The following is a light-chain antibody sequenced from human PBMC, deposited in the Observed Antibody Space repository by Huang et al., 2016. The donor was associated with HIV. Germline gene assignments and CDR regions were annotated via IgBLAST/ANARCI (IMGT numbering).Light chain of an antibody. V-gene: IGKV3-15*01. CDR2: GAS. Sequence: EIVMTQSPATLSVSPGERVTLSCRASQSVTNNLASYQQKPGQAPRLLIYGASTRATGFPARFSGSGSGTDFTLTISSLQSEDFGLYFCQQYSNWPPLTFGQGTRLEIK. CDR1: QSVTNN. J-gene: IGKJ5*01. CDR3: QQYSNWPPLT.